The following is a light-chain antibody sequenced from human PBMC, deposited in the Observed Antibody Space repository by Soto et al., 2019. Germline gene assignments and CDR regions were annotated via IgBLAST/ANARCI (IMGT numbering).Light chain of an antibody. CDR3: QSYDSSLSALYV. CDR1: SSNIGAGYD. Sequence: QLVLTQPPSVSRAPGQRVTISCTGSSSNIGAGYDVHWYQQLPGTAPKLLIYGNSNRPSGVPDRFSGSKSGTSASLAITGLQAEDEADYYCQSYDSSLSALYVFGTGTKVTVL. CDR2: GNS. J-gene: IGLJ1*01. V-gene: IGLV1-40*01.